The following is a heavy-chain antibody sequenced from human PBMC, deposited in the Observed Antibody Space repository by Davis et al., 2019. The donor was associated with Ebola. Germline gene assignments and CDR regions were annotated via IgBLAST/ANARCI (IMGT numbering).Heavy chain of an antibody. D-gene: IGHD4-17*01. J-gene: IGHJ5*02. CDR2: TYYRSKWYN. CDR1: GDSVSSHSAA. CDR3: ATSGPYGDYWFDP. Sequence: QTLSLTCSIPGDSVSSHSAAWNWIRQSPSRGLEWLGRTYYRSKWYNDYAVSVKSRITINPDTSKNQLSLQLNSVTPEDTAVYYCATSGPYGDYWFDPWGQGTLVTVSS. V-gene: IGHV6-1*01.